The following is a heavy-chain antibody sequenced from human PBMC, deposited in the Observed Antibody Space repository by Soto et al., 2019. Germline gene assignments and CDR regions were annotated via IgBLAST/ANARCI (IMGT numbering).Heavy chain of an antibody. V-gene: IGHV1-69*13. D-gene: IGHD2-2*01. CDR1: GRTFSSYA. Sequence: SVKVSCKASGRTFSSYAISWVRQAPGQGLEWMGGIIPIFGTANYAQKVQGRVTITADESTGTAYMELSSLRSEDTAVYYCAGRSTSCQLCYYYGMDVWGQGTTVTGLL. CDR3: AGRSTSCQLCYYYGMDV. J-gene: IGHJ6*02. CDR2: IIPIFGTA.